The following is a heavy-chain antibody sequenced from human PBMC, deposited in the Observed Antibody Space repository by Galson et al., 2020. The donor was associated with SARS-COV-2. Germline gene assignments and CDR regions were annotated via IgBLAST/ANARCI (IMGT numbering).Heavy chain of an antibody. V-gene: IGHV1-18*01. CDR2: ISAYNGNT. Sequence: ASVNVSCKASGYTFTSYCIIWVRHAPGQGLEWMGWISAYNGNTNYAQKLQGRFTMTTDTSTSTAYMELRSLRSDDTAVYYCSRTMVRGVIALYYSGMDVWGQGTKVTVSS. J-gene: IGHJ6*02. CDR3: SRTMVRGVIALYYSGMDV. CDR1: GYTFTSYC. D-gene: IGHD3-10*01.